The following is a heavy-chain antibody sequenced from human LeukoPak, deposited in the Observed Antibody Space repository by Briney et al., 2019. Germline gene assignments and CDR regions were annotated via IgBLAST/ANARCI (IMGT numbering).Heavy chain of an antibody. CDR1: GFPFSSYP. CDR2: ISASGDSP. CDR3: AKAYIHTALDY. D-gene: IGHD3-16*01. Sequence: GGSLRLSCAASGFPFSSYPMSWVRQAPGKGLEWVSSISASGDSPYYADSVQGRFTISRDNSKNTLFLQMKSLRAEDTALYYCAKAYIHTALDYWGQGTLVTVSS. V-gene: IGHV3-23*01. J-gene: IGHJ4*02.